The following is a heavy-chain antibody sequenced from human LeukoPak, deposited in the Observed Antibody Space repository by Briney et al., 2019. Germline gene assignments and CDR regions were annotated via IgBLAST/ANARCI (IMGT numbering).Heavy chain of an antibody. V-gene: IGHV5-51*01. Sequence: GESLKISCKGSGYSFTSYWIGWVRQLPGKGLEWMGIIYPGDSDTRYSPFFQGQVTISADKSISTAYLQWSSLKASDTAMYYYARGGDIVLMVYDPRHDYYYGMDVWGQGTTVTVSS. CDR3: ARGGDIVLMVYDPRHDYYYGMDV. CDR1: GYSFTSYW. D-gene: IGHD2-8*01. CDR2: IYPGDSDT. J-gene: IGHJ6*02.